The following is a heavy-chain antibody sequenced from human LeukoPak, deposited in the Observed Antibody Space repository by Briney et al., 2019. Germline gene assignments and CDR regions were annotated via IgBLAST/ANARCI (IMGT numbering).Heavy chain of an antibody. CDR3: ARVGIAALFDY. J-gene: IGHJ4*02. CDR2: INHSGST. Sequence: SETLSLTCAVYGGSFSGYYWSWIRQPPGKGLEWIGEINHSGSTNYNPSLKSRVTISVDTSKNQFSLKLSSVTAANTAVYYCARVGIAALFDYWGQGTLVTVSS. V-gene: IGHV4-34*01. CDR1: GGSFSGYY. D-gene: IGHD6-13*01.